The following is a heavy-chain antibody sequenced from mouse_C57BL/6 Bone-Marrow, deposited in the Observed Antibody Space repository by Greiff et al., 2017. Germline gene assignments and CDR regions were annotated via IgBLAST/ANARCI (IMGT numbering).Heavy chain of an antibody. CDR1: GYTFTSYW. V-gene: IGHV1-59*01. CDR2: IDPADSYT. J-gene: IGHJ1*03. D-gene: IGHD1-1*01. Sequence: QVQLQQPGAELVRPGTSVKLSCKASGYTFTSYWMHWVKQRPGQGLEWIGVIDPADSYTNYNQKFKGKATLTVDTSSSTAYMQLSSLTSEDSAVYDCARRGYYDSRANWYFDVWGTGTTVTVSS. CDR3: ARRGYYDSRANWYFDV.